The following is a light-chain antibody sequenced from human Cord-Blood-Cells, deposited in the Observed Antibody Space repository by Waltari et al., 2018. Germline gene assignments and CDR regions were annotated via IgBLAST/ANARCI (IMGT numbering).Light chain of an antibody. Sequence: EIVLTQSPGTLSLSPGERATLSCRASQSVSRIYLAWYQQKPGQAPRLLIYGASRRAAGIPDSFRGSGSGTDFTLTISRMEPEYFAVYYCQQYGSSPRTFGQGTKVEIK. V-gene: IGKV3-20*01. CDR1: QSVSRIY. CDR2: GAS. CDR3: QQYGSSPRT. J-gene: IGKJ1*01.